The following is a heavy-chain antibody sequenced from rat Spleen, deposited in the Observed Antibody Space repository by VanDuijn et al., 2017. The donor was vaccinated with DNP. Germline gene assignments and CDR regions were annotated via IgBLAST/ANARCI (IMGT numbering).Heavy chain of an antibody. Sequence: EVQLVESGGGLVQPGRSLKLSCAASGFTFSDYNMAWVRQAPTKGLDWVAYISYDGGSTYNGDSVKGRFTISRDHAKSSLYLQMNSLKSEDTAIYYCVRRDGYSGDDWFAYWGQGTLVTVSS. CDR1: GFTFSDYN. V-gene: IGHV5-20*01. J-gene: IGHJ3*01. D-gene: IGHD1-1*01. CDR2: ISYDGGST. CDR3: VRRDGYSGDDWFAY.